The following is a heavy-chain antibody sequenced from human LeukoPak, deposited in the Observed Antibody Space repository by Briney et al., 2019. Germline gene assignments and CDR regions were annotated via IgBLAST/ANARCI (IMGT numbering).Heavy chain of an antibody. V-gene: IGHV6-1*01. Sequence: SQTLSLTCAISGDSVSRNSAAWNWLRQSPPRGLEWLARTYYWYKWHNGYVVAVKSRLTINPDTPRNQFSLQPNSVIPEDTAIYYCARIVGGSPDYWGQGTLVTASS. CDR2: TYYWYKWHN. CDR3: ARIVGGSPDY. CDR1: GDSVSRNSAA. J-gene: IGHJ4*02. D-gene: IGHD2-15*01.